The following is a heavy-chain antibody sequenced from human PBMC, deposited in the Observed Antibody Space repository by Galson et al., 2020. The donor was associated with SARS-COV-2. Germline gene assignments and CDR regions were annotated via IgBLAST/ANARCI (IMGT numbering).Heavy chain of an antibody. Sequence: SLKISCAASGFTFDDYAMHWVRQAPGKGLEWVPGIKWNSGSIGYAGSVKGRFTISRDNARNSLYLQMNSLRAEDTALYYCVKGTYVNYGDSAENFQHWGQGTLVTVSS. CDR3: VKGTYVNYGDSAENFQH. D-gene: IGHD2-21*02. CDR1: GFTFDDYA. J-gene: IGHJ1*01. CDR2: IKWNSGSI. V-gene: IGHV3-9*01.